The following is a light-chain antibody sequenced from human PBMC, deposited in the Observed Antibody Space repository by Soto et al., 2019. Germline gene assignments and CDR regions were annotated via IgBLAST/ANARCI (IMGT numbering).Light chain of an antibody. Sequence: EIQMSQSPSILSASVGDRVTITCRASQSISSWLAWYQQKPGKAPKLLIYDASSLESGVPSRFSGIGSGTEFTLTITSLQPDDFATYYCQQYDSYAWTFGQGTKVDIK. V-gene: IGKV1-5*01. CDR2: DAS. CDR1: QSISSW. CDR3: QQYDSYAWT. J-gene: IGKJ1*01.